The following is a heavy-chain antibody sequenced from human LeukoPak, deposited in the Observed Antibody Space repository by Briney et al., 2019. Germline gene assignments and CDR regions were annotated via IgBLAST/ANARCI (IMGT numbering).Heavy chain of an antibody. Sequence: SDTLSLTCAVYGGSFSGFYWSWIRHVPGKGLEWIGEINYTGSTSYNPSLKSRVTISVDTSKNQFSLKLSSVTAADTAVYYCASGAFTYYYDSSGYYYPFDYWGQGTLVTVSS. J-gene: IGHJ4*02. CDR2: INYTGST. CDR1: GGSFSGFY. D-gene: IGHD3-22*01. CDR3: ASGAFTYYYDSSGYYYPFDY. V-gene: IGHV4-34*01.